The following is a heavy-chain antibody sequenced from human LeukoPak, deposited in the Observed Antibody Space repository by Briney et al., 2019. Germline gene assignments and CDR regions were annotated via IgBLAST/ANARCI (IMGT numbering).Heavy chain of an antibody. J-gene: IGHJ4*02. CDR3: ARDSSSRVLYYFDY. V-gene: IGHV1-2*02. D-gene: IGHD6-6*01. CDR2: INPNSGGT. CDR1: GYTFTGYY. Sequence: ASVKVSCKASGYTFTGYYMHWVRQAPGQGLEWMGWINPNSGGTNYAQKFQGRVTMTRDTSISTAHMELSRLRSDDTAVYYCARDSSSRVLYYFDYWGQGTLVTVSS.